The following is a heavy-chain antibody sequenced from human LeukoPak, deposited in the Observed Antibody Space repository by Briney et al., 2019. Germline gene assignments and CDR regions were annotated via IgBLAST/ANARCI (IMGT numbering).Heavy chain of an antibody. Sequence: ASVKVSCKASGYTFTGYYMHWVRQAPGQGLEWMGRINPNSGGTNYAQKFQGGVTVTRDTSISTAYMELSRLRSDDTAVYYCARDPRAPGLRFLEWLSPNWFDPWGQGTLVTVSS. CDR2: INPNSGGT. J-gene: IGHJ5*02. CDR1: GYTFTGYY. D-gene: IGHD3-3*01. CDR3: ARDPRAPGLRFLEWLSPNWFDP. V-gene: IGHV1-2*06.